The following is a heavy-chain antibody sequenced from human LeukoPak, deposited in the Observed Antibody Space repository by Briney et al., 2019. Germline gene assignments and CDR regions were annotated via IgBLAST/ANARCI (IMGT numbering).Heavy chain of an antibody. CDR2: IYYSGST. D-gene: IGHD6-19*01. V-gene: IGHV4-59*01. J-gene: IGHJ5*01. Sequence: SETLSLTCTVSGGSISSYYWSWIRQPPGKGLEWIGYIYYSGSTNYNPSLKSRVTISVDTSKNQFSLKLTSATVADTAIYYCARDRVGGWYWLDSWGQGTLVTVSS. CDR3: ARDRVGGWYWLDS. CDR1: GGSISSYY.